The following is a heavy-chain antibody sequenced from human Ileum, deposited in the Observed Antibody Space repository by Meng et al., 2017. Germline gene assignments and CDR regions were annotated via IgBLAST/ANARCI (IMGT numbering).Heavy chain of an antibody. Sequence: QLQRVHSGVRVKTPWALVKVPCKASGYTFSSLHINWVRQATGQGPEWMGWMSPENGNTAYAQKFQGRVTMTRDTSVSTAYMELSGLTSDDSGVYYCARGVNAGVDYWGQGTLVTVSS. V-gene: IGHV1-8*01. CDR1: GYTFSSLH. D-gene: IGHD7-27*01. CDR2: MSPENGNT. J-gene: IGHJ4*02. CDR3: ARGVNAGVDY.